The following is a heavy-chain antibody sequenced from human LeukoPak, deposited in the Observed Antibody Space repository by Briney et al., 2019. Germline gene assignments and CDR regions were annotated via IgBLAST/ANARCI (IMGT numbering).Heavy chain of an antibody. CDR2: INTDGSNT. D-gene: IGHD2-15*01. V-gene: IGHV3-74*01. CDR1: GFTFNNYW. CDR3: AKCSGGNCYHSDDH. Sequence: GGSLRLSCAASGFTFNNYWMQWVRQSPGKGLVWVSWINTDGSNTRYADSVKGRFTISRDNAKDSLYLQMNSLRAEDTAVYYCAKCSGGNCYHSDDHWGQGTLVTVSP. J-gene: IGHJ5*02.